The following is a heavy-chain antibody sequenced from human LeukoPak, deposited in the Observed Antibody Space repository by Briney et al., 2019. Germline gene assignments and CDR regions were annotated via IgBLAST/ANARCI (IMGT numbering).Heavy chain of an antibody. Sequence: SQTLSLTCVISGDSVSSNSAARNWIRQSPSRGLEWLGRTYYRSKWYSDYAVSVRSRITINPDTSKNQLSLQLNSVTPEDTAVYYCARYTSSWFLDYWGQGTLVIVSS. CDR3: ARYTSSWFLDY. V-gene: IGHV6-1*01. CDR1: GDSVSSNSAA. J-gene: IGHJ4*02. D-gene: IGHD6-13*01. CDR2: TYYRSKWYS.